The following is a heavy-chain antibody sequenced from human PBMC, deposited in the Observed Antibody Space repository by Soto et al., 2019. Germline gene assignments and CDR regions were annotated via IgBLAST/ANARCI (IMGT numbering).Heavy chain of an antibody. D-gene: IGHD2-21*02. CDR3: ASPASYCGGDCSDN. CDR2: IHLRSGNT. V-gene: IGHV4-39*01. CDR1: GGSISSSSFY. J-gene: IGHJ4*02. Sequence: SETLSLTCTASGGSISSSSFYWGWVRQTPGKGLEWITSIHLRSGNTYYNPSLKSRVTISVDTSEKQFSLTLTSVTAADTAVYYCASPASYCGGDCSDNWGQGTLVTVSS.